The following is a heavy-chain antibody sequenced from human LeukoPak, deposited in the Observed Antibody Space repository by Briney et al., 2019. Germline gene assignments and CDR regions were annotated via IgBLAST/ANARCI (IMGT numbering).Heavy chain of an antibody. J-gene: IGHJ3*02. V-gene: IGHV3-30*04. CDR1: GFTFSSYT. D-gene: IGHD3-22*01. CDR3: ARAKYYDSRGYSVREAYDI. Sequence: GGSLRLSCTASGFTFSSYTMHWGRRAPGKGLEWVAVISHDGNIKYHADSMKDRFTISRDNSRNTLYLQMNNLSPEDTAVYSCARAKYYDSRGYSVREAYDIWGQGTMITVSS. CDR2: ISHDGNIK.